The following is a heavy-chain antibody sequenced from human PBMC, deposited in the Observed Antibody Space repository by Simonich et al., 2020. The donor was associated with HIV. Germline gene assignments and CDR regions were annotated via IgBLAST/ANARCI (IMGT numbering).Heavy chain of an antibody. Sequence: QVQLQQWGAGLLKPSETLSLTRAVYGGSFCGYYWSWHRQPPGKGREWIGEINHSGSTNYNPALKCRVTISVDTSKNQFSLKLSSVTAADTAVYYCARRRREQLVTYFQHWGQGTLVTVSS. J-gene: IGHJ1*01. CDR1: GGSFCGYY. D-gene: IGHD6-6*01. CDR2: INHSGST. CDR3: ARRRREQLVTYFQH. V-gene: IGHV4-34*01.